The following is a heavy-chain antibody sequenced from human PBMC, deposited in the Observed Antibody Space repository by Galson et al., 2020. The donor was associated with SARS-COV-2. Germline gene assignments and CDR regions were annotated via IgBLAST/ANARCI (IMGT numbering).Heavy chain of an antibody. CDR2: IYHTGTT. CDR3: ARAPLGYDSLTGYTRAYYFDS. CDR1: GGSISSNNW. J-gene: IGHJ4*02. V-gene: IGHV4-4*02. D-gene: IGHD3-9*01. Sequence: SETLSLTCVVSGGSISSNNWWSWVRQPPGKGLEWIGEIYHTGTTNDNPSLESRLIISVDKSKNQFSLRLRSEDTAVYYCARAPLGYDSLTGYTRAYYFDSWGQGTLVTVSS.